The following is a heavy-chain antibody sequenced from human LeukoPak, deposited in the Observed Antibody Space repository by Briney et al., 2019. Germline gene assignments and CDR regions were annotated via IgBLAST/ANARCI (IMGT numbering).Heavy chain of an antibody. J-gene: IGHJ5*02. CDR1: GYTFTSYG. V-gene: IGHV1-18*01. Sequence: ASVKVSCKASGYTFTSYGISWVRQAPGQELEWMGWISAYNGNTNYAQKLQGRVTMATDTSTSTAYMELRSLRSDDTAVYYCARDLEIVVVPAAVNWFDPWGQGTLVTVSS. D-gene: IGHD2-2*03. CDR2: ISAYNGNT. CDR3: ARDLEIVVVPAAVNWFDP.